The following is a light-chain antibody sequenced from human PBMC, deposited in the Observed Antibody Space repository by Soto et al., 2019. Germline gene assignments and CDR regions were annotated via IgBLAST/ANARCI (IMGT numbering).Light chain of an antibody. CDR1: QSVNRSY. CDR3: QQVGSSPIT. Sequence: EIGLTQSPATLSLSPGERATLSCRASQSVNRSYLVWYQQSPGQAPRLLIYGASSRATGIPDRFSGSASGADFTLTISRLEPEDFAVYYCQQVGSSPITFGQGTRLEIK. V-gene: IGKV3-20*01. J-gene: IGKJ5*01. CDR2: GAS.